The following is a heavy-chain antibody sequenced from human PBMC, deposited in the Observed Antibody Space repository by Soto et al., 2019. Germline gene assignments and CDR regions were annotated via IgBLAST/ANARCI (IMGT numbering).Heavy chain of an antibody. J-gene: IGHJ4*02. V-gene: IGHV4-59*08. CDR3: AKRHETSLCFDY. CDR2: IYYSGST. CDR1: WGTSSDFD. D-gene: IGHD6-6*01. Sequence: VAWGTSSDFDCIWIMQQKGKGLEWIGYIYYSGSTNYNPSLKSRVTISVDTSKNQFSLKLSSVTAADTAVYYCAKRHETSLCFDYWGQGAPVTVSS.